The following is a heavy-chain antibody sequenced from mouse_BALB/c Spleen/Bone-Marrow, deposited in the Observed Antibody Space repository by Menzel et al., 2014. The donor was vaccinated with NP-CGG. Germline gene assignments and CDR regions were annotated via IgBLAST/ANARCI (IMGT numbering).Heavy chain of an antibody. CDR1: GFTFSSYT. CDR3: ARGIYYYGSSCAY. V-gene: IGHV5-12-2*01. Sequence: EVQLVESGGGLVQPGGSLKLSCAASGFTFSSYTMSWVRQTPEKRLEWVAYISNGGGSTYYPDTVKGRFTISRDNAKNTLYLQMSSLKSEDTAMYYCARGIYYYGSSCAYWVQGSLVSVS. D-gene: IGHD1-1*01. CDR2: ISNGGGST. J-gene: IGHJ3*01.